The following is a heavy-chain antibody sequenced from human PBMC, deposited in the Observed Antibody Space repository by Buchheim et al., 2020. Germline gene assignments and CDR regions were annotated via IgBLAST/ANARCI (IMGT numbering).Heavy chain of an antibody. CDR2: ISYDGSNK. Sequence: QVQLVESGGGVVQPGRSLRLSCAASGFTFSSYGMHWVRQAPGKGLEWVAVISYDGSNKYYVDSVKGRCTISRDNSQNTLYLQMNSLRPEDTAVYYCAKPNHYYYYGMDVWGQGTT. CDR1: GFTFSSYG. J-gene: IGHJ6*02. CDR3: AKPNHYYYYGMDV. V-gene: IGHV3-30*18.